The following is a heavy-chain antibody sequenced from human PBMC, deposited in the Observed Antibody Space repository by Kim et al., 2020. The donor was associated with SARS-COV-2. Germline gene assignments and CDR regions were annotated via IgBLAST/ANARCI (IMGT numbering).Heavy chain of an antibody. CDR1: GFTFSSYA. Sequence: GGSLRLSCAASGFTFSSYAMHWVRQAPGKGLEWVAVISYDGSNKYYADSVKGRFTISRDNSKNTLYLQMNSLRAEDTAVYYCARDLTMRRGTWAFDIWGQGTMVTVSS. CDR2: ISYDGSNK. CDR3: ARDLTMRRGTWAFDI. V-gene: IGHV3-30-3*01. D-gene: IGHD3-22*01. J-gene: IGHJ3*02.